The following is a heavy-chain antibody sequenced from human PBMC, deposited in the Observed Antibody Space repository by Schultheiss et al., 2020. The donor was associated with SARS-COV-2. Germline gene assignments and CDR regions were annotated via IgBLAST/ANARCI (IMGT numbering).Heavy chain of an antibody. CDR1: GYTFTGYY. CDR3: ARDRMGSGRDYYYGMDV. Sequence: ASVKVSCKASGYTFTGYYMHWVRQAPGQGLEWMGWINPNSGGTNYAQKFQGRVTMTRDTSISTAYMELSRLRSDDTAVYYCARDRMGSGRDYYYGMDVWGQGTTVTVSS. J-gene: IGHJ6*02. D-gene: IGHD1-26*01. V-gene: IGHV1-2*02. CDR2: INPNSGGT.